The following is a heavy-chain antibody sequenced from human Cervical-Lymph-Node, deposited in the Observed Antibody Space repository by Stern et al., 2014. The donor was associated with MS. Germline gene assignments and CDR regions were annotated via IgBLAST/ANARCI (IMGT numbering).Heavy chain of an antibody. V-gene: IGHV1-2*04. J-gene: IGHJ4*02. CDR1: GYTFTGFF. CDR3: ARGYPFFDN. CDR2: INPNTGVT. D-gene: IGHD2-15*01. Sequence: QLVQSGAEVKKPGASVKVSCTASGYTFTGFFLHWVRHAPGQGLEWVGWINPNTGVTKSAQKFQGWVTLTRDTSINTVYMELNRLKSDDTAVFYCARGYPFFDNWGQGTLVTVSS.